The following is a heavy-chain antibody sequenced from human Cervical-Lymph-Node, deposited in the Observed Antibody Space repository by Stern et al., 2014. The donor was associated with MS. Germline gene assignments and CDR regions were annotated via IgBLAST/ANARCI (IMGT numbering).Heavy chain of an antibody. J-gene: IGHJ4*02. V-gene: IGHV4-31*03. CDR2: IHDSGNT. D-gene: IGHD2-15*01. CDR3: ARACNSGRCYSFPTDGEK. CDR1: GGSISSGGYY. Sequence: QVQLQESGPGQVKPSQTLSLTCTVSGGSISSGGYYWSWIRQHPGKGLEWIGYIHDSGNTYYNPSLKSRVTISVDTSENQFALKLTSVTAADTAVYYCARACNSGRCYSFPTDGEKGGQGTLVTVSS.